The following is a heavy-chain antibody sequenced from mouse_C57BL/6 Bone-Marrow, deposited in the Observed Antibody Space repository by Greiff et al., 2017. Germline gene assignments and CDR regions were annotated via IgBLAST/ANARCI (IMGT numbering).Heavy chain of an antibody. D-gene: IGHD4-1*01. V-gene: IGHV1-4*01. CDR2: INPSSGYT. CDR1: GYTFTSYT. CDR3: ARRVGPYYYAMDY. Sequence: VKLVESGAELARPGASVKMSCKASGYTFTSYTMHWVKQRPGQGLEWIGYINPSSGYTKYNQKFKDKATLTADKSSSTAYMQLSSLTSEDSAVYYCARRVGPYYYAMDYWGQGTSVTVSS. J-gene: IGHJ4*01.